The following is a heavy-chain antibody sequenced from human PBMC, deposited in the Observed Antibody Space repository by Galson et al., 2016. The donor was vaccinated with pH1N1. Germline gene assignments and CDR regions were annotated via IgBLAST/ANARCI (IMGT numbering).Heavy chain of an antibody. Sequence: SLRLSCAAAGFTFGYHGMHWVRQVPGKGLEWVSGINWSSGSIAYADSVRGRFTISRDNAKNSLYLQMNSLRPEDTALYYCVTDSGDGDRNLVPHDAFDIWGQGTVVLVSS. CDR1: GFTFGYHG. V-gene: IGHV3-9*01. J-gene: IGHJ3*02. CDR2: INWSSGSI. D-gene: IGHD4-17*01. CDR3: VTDSGDGDRNLVPHDAFDI.